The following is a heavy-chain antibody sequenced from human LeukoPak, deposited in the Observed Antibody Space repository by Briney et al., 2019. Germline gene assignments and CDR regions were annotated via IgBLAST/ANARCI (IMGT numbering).Heavy chain of an antibody. CDR3: ARLVNTAMEYFDY. J-gene: IGHJ4*02. Sequence: SETLSLTCTVSGGSISSSSYYWGWIRQPPGKGLEWIGSIYYSGSTYYHPSLKRRVTISVDTSKNQFSLKLSAVTDAGTAVCYCARLVNTAMEYFDYWGQGTLVTVSS. CDR1: GGSISSSSYY. D-gene: IGHD5-18*01. CDR2: IYYSGST. V-gene: IGHV4-39*01.